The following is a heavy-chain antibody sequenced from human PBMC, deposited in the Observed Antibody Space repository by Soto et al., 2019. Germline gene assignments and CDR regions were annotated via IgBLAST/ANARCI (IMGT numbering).Heavy chain of an antibody. J-gene: IGHJ5*02. CDR3: ARVGVPAAIKTGFFWFDP. CDR2: ISAYNGNT. CDR1: GYTFTSYG. D-gene: IGHD2-2*02. V-gene: IGHV1-18*01. Sequence: GASVKVSCKASGYTFTSYGISWVRQAPGQGLEWMGWISAYNGNTNYAQKLQGRVTMTTDTSTSTAYMELRSLRSDDTAVFYCARVGVPAAIKTGFFWFDPWGQGTLVTVSS.